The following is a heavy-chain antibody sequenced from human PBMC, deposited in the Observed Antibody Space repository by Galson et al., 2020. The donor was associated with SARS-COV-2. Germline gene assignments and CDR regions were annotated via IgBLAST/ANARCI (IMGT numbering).Heavy chain of an antibody. J-gene: IGHJ4*02. CDR3: ARDKSAHGPFDS. D-gene: IGHD4-17*01. V-gene: IGHV4-31*11. CDR1: GDSISRGDY. CDR2: IHYSGDS. Sequence: SETLSLTCAVYGDSISRGDYWSWIRQHPGKGLEWIGNIHYSGDSYYNPSLKSRVTISLDTSKSQFSLKVTSATAADTAMYYCARDKSAHGPFDSWGQGTLVTVSS.